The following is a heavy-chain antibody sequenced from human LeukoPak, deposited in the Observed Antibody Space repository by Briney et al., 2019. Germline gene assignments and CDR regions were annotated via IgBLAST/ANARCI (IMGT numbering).Heavy chain of an antibody. V-gene: IGHV4-59*01. D-gene: IGHD4-23*01. Sequence: SETLSLTCTVSRGSISNYYWGWIRQPPGKGLEWIGYIYYSGSTNCNPSLRSRVTISVDTSKNQFSLNLSSVTAADTAVYYCARSIIYGGKSGHYYGMDVWGQGTTVTVSS. CDR3: ARSIIYGGKSGHYYGMDV. J-gene: IGHJ6*02. CDR1: RGSISNYY. CDR2: IYYSGST.